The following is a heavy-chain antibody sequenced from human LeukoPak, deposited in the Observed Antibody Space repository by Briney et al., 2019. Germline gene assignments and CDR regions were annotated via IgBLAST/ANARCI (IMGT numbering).Heavy chain of an antibody. V-gene: IGHV4-31*11. CDR1: GVSIRSAGYS. CDR3: ARRKAAAYRDAFDI. CDR2: IYYSGSP. J-gene: IGHJ3*02. D-gene: IGHD6-13*01. Sequence: SETLSLTCGVSGVSIRSAGYSYYWIRQLQGKGLEWIGHIYYSGSPSYNPSLKSRVAISMDTSHNHISLNITSVTDADTAVYYCARRKAAAYRDAFDIWGQGSMVTVSS.